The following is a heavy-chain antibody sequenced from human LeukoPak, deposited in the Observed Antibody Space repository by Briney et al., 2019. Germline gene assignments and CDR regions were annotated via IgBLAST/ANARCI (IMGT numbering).Heavy chain of an antibody. CDR2: INWNGGST. Sequence: GGSLRLSCAASGFTFDDYVMNWVRQAPGKGLEWVSGINWNGGSTGYADSVKGRFTISRDSAKNSLYLQMNSLRAEDTAVYYCARDPDYYAFDIWGQGTMVTVSS. CDR3: ARDPDYYAFDI. V-gene: IGHV3-20*04. CDR1: GFTFDDYV. J-gene: IGHJ3*02. D-gene: IGHD1-26*01.